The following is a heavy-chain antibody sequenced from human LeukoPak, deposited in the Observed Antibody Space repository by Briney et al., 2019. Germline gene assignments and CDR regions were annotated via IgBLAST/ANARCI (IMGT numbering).Heavy chain of an antibody. CDR3: AADRADFDSSGYALDY. J-gene: IGHJ4*02. CDR1: GYSLTELS. CDR2: FNPEDGET. V-gene: IGHV1-24*01. D-gene: IGHD3-22*01. Sequence: ASVKVSCKVSGYSLTELSMQWVRQAPGKGLEGMGGFNPEDGETICAEKFQGRVTMTEDTSTDTAYMELSSLRSEDTAVYYCAADRADFDSSGYALDYWGQGTLVTVSS.